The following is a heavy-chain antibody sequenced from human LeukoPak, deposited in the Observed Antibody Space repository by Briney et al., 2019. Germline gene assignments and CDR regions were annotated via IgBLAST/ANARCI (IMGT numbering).Heavy chain of an antibody. V-gene: IGHV4-4*08. CDR3: ARDDYGVFDAFDV. J-gene: IGHJ3*01. CDR2: VSKSGST. Sequence: SETLSLTCTVSGGSITSHFWTWIRQAPGKGLEWVGYVSKSGSTYYNPSLQSRITISVDTSKNQFFLKLTSMTAADTAVYFCARDDYGVFDAFDVWGQGTVGTVSS. D-gene: IGHD3-16*01. CDR1: GGSITSHF.